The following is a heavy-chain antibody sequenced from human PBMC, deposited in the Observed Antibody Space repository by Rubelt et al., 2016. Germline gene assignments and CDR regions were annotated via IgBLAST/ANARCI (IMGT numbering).Heavy chain of an antibody. CDR2: ISAYNGNT. V-gene: IGHV1-24*01. D-gene: IGHD6-13*01. Sequence: QVQLVQSGAEVKKPGASVKVSCKVSGYTLTELSMHWVRQAPGKGLEWMGWISAYNGNTNYAQKLQGRATMTPDTSTSTAYMELRSLRSDDTAVYYCATTGRSWDWGQGTLVTVSS. CDR1: GYTLTELS. CDR3: ATTGRSWD. J-gene: IGHJ4*02.